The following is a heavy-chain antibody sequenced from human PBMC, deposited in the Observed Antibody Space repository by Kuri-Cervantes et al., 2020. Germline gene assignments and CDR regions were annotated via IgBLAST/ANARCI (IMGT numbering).Heavy chain of an antibody. D-gene: IGHD3-16*01. J-gene: IGHJ4*02. CDR3: ARDPLGGDYFDY. Sequence: GGSLRLSCAASGFTFSSYSMNRVRQAPGKGLEWVSYISSSSSTIYYADSVKGRFTISRDNSKNTLYLQMNSLRAEDTAVYYCARDPLGGDYFDYWGQGTLVTVSS. CDR2: ISSSSSTI. V-gene: IGHV3-48*01. CDR1: GFTFSSYS.